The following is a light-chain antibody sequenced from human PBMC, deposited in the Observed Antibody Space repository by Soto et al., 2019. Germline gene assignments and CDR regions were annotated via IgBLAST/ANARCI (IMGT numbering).Light chain of an antibody. CDR3: SSYTSSSTLEV. Sequence: QSALTQPASVSGSPGQSITMSCTGTSSDVGGYNYVSWYQQHPGKAPKLMIYEVTNRPSGVSNRFSGSKSGNMASLTISGLQAEDEADYYCSSYTSSSTLEVFGTGTKLTVL. CDR1: SSDVGGYNY. CDR2: EVT. V-gene: IGLV2-14*01. J-gene: IGLJ1*01.